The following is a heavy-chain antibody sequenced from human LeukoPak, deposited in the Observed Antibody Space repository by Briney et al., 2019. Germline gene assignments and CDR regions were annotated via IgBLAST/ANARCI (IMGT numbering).Heavy chain of an antibody. CDR2: ISGSGGST. CDR1: GFTFSSYA. CDR3: AKAPHQQRAYGMDV. J-gene: IGHJ6*02. V-gene: IGHV3-23*01. Sequence: PGGSLRLSCAASGFTFSSYAMSWVRQAPGEGLEWVSAISGSGGSTYYADSVKGRFTISRDNSKNTLYLQMNSLRAEDTAVYYCAKAPHQQRAYGMDVWGQGTTVTVSS.